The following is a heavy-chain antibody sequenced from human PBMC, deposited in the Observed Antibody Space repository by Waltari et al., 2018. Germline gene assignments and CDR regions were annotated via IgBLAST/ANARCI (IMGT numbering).Heavy chain of an antibody. J-gene: IGHJ5*02. CDR3: ARHGSIGARQNWFDP. Sequence: EVQLVQSGAEVKKPGESLKISCKGSGYIFTNYWIGWVRQMPGKGLEWMGIIYPSDSDTRYNPSVQGQVTISAEKSSNTAYLQGRSLKASDTAMYYCARHGSIGARQNWFDPWGQGTVVTVSS. CDR2: IYPSDSDT. V-gene: IGHV5-51*01. D-gene: IGHD6-6*01. CDR1: GYIFTNYW.